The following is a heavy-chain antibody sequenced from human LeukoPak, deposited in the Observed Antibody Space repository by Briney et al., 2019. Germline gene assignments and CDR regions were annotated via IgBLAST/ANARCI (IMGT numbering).Heavy chain of an antibody. CDR2: INPNSGGT. V-gene: IGHV1-2*04. D-gene: IGHD6-13*01. CDR1: GYTFTSYD. Sequence: ASVKVSCKASGYTFTSYDINWVRQAPGQGLEWMGWINPNSGGTNYAQKFQGWVTMTRDTSISTAYMELSRLRSDDTAVYYCARAIAAAGTDYWGQGTLVTVSS. J-gene: IGHJ4*02. CDR3: ARAIAAAGTDY.